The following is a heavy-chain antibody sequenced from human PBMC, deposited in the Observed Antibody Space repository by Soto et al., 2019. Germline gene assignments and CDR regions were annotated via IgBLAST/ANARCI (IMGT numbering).Heavy chain of an antibody. CDR2: IDLSDSYI. Sequence: GESLKISCEASGYSFTNSWISWVRQMPGKDLEWMARIDLSDSYIDYNPSFQGHVTVSTDKSITTAYLQWSSLRASDTAVYYCARETSAYDAFDIWGQGTMVTVSS. J-gene: IGHJ3*02. CDR3: ARETSAYDAFDI. V-gene: IGHV5-10-1*01. CDR1: GYSFTNSW.